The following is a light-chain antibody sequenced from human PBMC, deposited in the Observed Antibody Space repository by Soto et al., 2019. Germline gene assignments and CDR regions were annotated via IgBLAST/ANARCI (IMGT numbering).Light chain of an antibody. CDR2: KAS. CDR1: QTISSW. J-gene: IGKJ1*01. CDR3: QHYNSYSEA. Sequence: DIQMTQSPSTLSGSVGDRVTITCRASQTISSWLAWYQQKPRKAPKLLIYKASTLKSGVPSRFSCSGSGTEFTLTISSLQPDDFATYSCQHYNSYSEAFGQGTNVELK. V-gene: IGKV1-5*03.